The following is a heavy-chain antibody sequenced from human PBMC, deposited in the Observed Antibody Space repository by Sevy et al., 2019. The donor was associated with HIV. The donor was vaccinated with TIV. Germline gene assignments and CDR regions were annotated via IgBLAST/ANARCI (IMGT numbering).Heavy chain of an antibody. CDR2: FKNKGRGGTL. D-gene: IGHD2-8*01. J-gene: IGHJ4*02. Sequence: GGSLRLSCTTSGFTFGDFVMNWVRQAPGKGLEWVGCFKNKGRGGTLNHAASVKGRFTISRDDSKGIAYLQMNDLKTADTCIYYCTRCKGDQSIFDYWGQGALVTVSS. CDR1: GFTFGDFV. V-gene: IGHV3-49*04. CDR3: TRCKGDQSIFDY.